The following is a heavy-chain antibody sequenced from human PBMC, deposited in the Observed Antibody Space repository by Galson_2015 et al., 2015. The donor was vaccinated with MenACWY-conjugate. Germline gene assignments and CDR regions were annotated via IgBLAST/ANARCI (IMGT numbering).Heavy chain of an antibody. J-gene: IGHJ5*02. CDR1: GGSISSYY. V-gene: IGHV4-59*08. CDR2: IHDSGGI. CDR3: ARLGARLGGTTNCYSCDWFDL. Sequence: ETLSLTCSVSGGSISSYYWSWIRQPPGKGLEYIGYIHDSGGINYSPSLKSRATMLVDTSKKQFSLKLSSVTAADTAVYYCARLGARLGGTTNCYSCDWFDLWGQGTLVTVSS. D-gene: IGHD2-2*01.